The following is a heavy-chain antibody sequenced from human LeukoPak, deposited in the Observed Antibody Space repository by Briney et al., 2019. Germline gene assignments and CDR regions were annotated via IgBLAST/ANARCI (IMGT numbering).Heavy chain of an antibody. CDR1: GFTFSSYS. Sequence: PGGSLRLSCAASGFTFSSYSMNWVRQAPGKGLEWVSSISSSSSYIYYADSVKGRFTISRDNAKNSLYLQMNSLRAEDTAVYYCARGGTIFVIGRLGMDVWGQGTTVTVSS. J-gene: IGHJ6*02. D-gene: IGHD3-3*01. V-gene: IGHV3-21*01. CDR3: ARGGTIFVIGRLGMDV. CDR2: ISSSSSYI.